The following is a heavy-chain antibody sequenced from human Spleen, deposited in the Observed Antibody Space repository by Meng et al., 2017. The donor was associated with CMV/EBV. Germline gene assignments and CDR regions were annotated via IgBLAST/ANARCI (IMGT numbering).Heavy chain of an antibody. V-gene: IGHV3-30*04. D-gene: IGHD2-2*01. CDR3: AKDLGYCSSTSCFWGYGMDV. CDR2: TSHDGRNK. CDR1: GFTFSNHG. Sequence: GESLKISCAASGFTFSNHGMHWVRQAPGKGLEWVTVTSHDGRNKYYADSVKGRFTISRDNSKNTLYLQMNSLRAEDTAVYYCAKDLGYCSSTSCFWGYGMDVWGQGTTVTVSS. J-gene: IGHJ6*02.